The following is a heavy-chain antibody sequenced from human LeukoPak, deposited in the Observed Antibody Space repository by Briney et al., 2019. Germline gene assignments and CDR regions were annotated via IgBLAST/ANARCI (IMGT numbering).Heavy chain of an antibody. J-gene: IGHJ4*02. CDR2: ISASGDNT. V-gene: IGHV3-23*01. Sequence: GGSLRLSCAASGFTFSTYAMSWVRQAPGKGLEWVSGISASGDNTYYADSAKGRFTISRDNSKNTLYLQMNSLRAEDTAVYYCAKTTLGELLGGLDYWGRGTLVTVSS. CDR3: AKTTLGELLGGLDY. CDR1: GFTFSTYA. D-gene: IGHD3-10*01.